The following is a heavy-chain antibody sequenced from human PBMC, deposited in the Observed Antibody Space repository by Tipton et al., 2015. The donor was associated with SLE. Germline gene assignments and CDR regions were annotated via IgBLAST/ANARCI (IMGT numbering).Heavy chain of an antibody. J-gene: IGHJ5*02. CDR1: GGSINSFY. V-gene: IGHV4-59*01. CDR3: AREGASSKWLDP. Sequence: LSLTCTVSGGSINSFYWSWIRQPPGKGLEWIGYVYYSGSTNYNPSLKSRVTISIDTSNKQFALKLTSVTAADTAVYYCAREGASSKWLDPWGQGTLVTVSS. CDR2: VYYSGST. D-gene: IGHD3-10*01.